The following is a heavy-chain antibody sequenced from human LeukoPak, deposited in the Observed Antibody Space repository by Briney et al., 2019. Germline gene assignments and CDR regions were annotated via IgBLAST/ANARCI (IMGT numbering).Heavy chain of an antibody. J-gene: IGHJ6*02. CDR3: AGSGSYYYYYYGMDV. CDR2: IKEDGSEE. D-gene: IGHD1-26*01. V-gene: IGHV3-7*01. Sequence: GGSLRPSCAASGFNFNTFWMTWVRQAPGKGLEWVANIKEDGSEEYYVDSVKGRFTISRDNAKNSLYLQMNSLRAEDTAVYYCAGSGSYYYYYYGMDVWGQGTTVTVSS. CDR1: GFNFNTFW.